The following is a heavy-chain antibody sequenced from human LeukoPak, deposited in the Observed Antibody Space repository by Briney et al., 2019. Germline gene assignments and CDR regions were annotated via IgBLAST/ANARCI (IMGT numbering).Heavy chain of an antibody. CDR3: ARGWLQRKKFYY. J-gene: IGHJ4*02. D-gene: IGHD5-12*01. CDR2: INHSGST. CDR1: GGSFSGYY. V-gene: IGHV4-34*01. Sequence: SETLSLTCAVYGGSFSGYYWSWIRQPPGKGLEWIGEINHSGSTNYNPSLKSRVTISVDTSKNQFSLKLSSVTAADTAVYYCARGWLQRKKFYYWGQGTLVTVSS.